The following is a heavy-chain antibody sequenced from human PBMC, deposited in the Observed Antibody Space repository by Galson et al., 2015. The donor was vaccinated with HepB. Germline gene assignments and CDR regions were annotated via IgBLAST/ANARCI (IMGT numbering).Heavy chain of an antibody. CDR3: ARENSSSWGSRDYFDY. D-gene: IGHD6-13*01. Sequence: SVKVSCKASGYTFTSYYMHWVRQAPGQGLEWIGIINPSGGSTSYAQKFQGRVTMTRDTSTSTVYMELSSLRSEDTAVYYCARENSSSWGSRDYFDYWGQGTLVTVSS. CDR2: INPSGGST. J-gene: IGHJ4*02. V-gene: IGHV1-46*01. CDR1: GYTFTSYY.